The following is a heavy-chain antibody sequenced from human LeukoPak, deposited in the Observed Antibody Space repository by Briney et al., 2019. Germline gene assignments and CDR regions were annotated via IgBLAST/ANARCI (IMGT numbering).Heavy chain of an antibody. CDR1: GFTVSSNS. Sequence: GGSLRLSCTVSGFTVSSNSMSWVRQAPGKGLEWVAFIRYDGSNKYYADSVKGRFTISRDNSKNTLYLQMNSLRAEDTAVYYCAKVGEAVAGTLLPTNWGQGTLVTVSS. V-gene: IGHV3-30*02. CDR2: IRYDGSNK. D-gene: IGHD6-19*01. CDR3: AKVGEAVAGTLLPTN. J-gene: IGHJ4*02.